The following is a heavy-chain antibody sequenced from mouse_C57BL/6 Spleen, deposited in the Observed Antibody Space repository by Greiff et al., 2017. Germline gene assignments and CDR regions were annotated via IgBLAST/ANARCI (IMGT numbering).Heavy chain of an antibody. CDR3: TNGYDRDWYFDV. CDR2: IDPENGDT. Sequence: VQLKESGAELVRPGASVKLSCTASGFNIKDDYMHWVKQRPEQGLEWIGWIDPENGDTEYASKFQGKATITADTSSNTAYLQLSSLTSEDTAVYYCTNGYDRDWYFDVWGTGTTVTVSS. V-gene: IGHV14-4*01. CDR1: GFNIKDDY. D-gene: IGHD2-2*01. J-gene: IGHJ1*03.